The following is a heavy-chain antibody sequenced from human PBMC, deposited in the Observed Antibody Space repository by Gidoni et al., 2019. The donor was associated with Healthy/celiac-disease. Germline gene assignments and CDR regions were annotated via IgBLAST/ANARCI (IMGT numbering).Heavy chain of an antibody. Sequence: QVQLVQSGAEDKKPGASVKVSCKASGYTFTSYYMHWVRQATGQGLAWMGIINPSGSSTSYAQKFQGRVTMTRDTSTRTVYMELSSLRSEDTAVYYCARDLGSGWPEVEYFQHWGQGTLVTVSS. CDR3: ARDLGSGWPEVEYFQH. D-gene: IGHD6-19*01. CDR1: GYTFTSYY. V-gene: IGHV1-46*01. CDR2: INPSGSST. J-gene: IGHJ1*01.